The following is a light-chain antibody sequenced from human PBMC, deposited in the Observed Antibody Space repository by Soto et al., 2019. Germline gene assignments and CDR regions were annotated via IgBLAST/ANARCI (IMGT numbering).Light chain of an antibody. V-gene: IGKV1-8*01. CDR3: QQYYSYPLT. CDR2: AAS. Sequence: AXXXTQSXSXXXASTGDRVTITCRASQGISSYLAWYQQKPGKAPKLLIYAASTLQSGVPSRFSGSGSGTDFTLTISCLQSEDFATYYCQQYYSYPLTFGPGTKVDIK. CDR1: QGISSY. J-gene: IGKJ3*01.